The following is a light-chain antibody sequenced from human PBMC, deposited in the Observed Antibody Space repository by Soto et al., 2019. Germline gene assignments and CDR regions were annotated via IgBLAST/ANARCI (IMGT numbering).Light chain of an antibody. Sequence: EIVLTQSPGTLSLSPGERATLSCRASQSVSSSYLAWYQQKPGQAPRLLIYGASSRATGSPDRFSGSGSGTDLTLTISSLEPEDFAVYYCQQYGSSTPITFGQGTRLEIK. V-gene: IGKV3-20*01. CDR1: QSVSSSY. J-gene: IGKJ5*01. CDR3: QQYGSSTPIT. CDR2: GAS.